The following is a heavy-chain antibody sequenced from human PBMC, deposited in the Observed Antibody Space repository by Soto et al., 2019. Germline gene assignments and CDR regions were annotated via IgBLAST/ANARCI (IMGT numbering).Heavy chain of an antibody. J-gene: IGHJ4*02. CDR3: AKDGAQWLLLGY. CDR1: GFTFSNYA. CDR2: ISGSGGST. Sequence: PGGSLRLSCAASGFTFSNYAMSWVRQAPGKGLEWVSVISGSGGSTYYANSVKGRFTISRDNSKNTLYLQMNSLRAEDTAVYYCAKDGAQWLLLGYWGQGTLVTVSS. D-gene: IGHD6-19*01. V-gene: IGHV3-23*01.